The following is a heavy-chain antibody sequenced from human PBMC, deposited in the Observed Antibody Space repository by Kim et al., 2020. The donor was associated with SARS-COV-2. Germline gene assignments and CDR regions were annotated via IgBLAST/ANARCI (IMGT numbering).Heavy chain of an antibody. J-gene: IGHJ6*02. CDR2: ISAYNGNT. CDR1: GYTFTSYG. V-gene: IGHV1-18*04. D-gene: IGHD4-17*01. Sequence: ASVKVSCKASGYTFTSYGISWVRQAPGQGLEWMGWISAYNGNTNYAQKLQGRVTMTTDTSTSTAYMELRSLRSDDTAVYYCARDMPTVVTPIAREGNYGMDVWGQGTTVTVSS. CDR3: ARDMPTVVTPIAREGNYGMDV.